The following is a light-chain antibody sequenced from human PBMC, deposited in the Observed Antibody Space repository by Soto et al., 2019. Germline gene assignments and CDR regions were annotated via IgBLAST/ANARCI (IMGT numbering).Light chain of an antibody. V-gene: IGKV3-11*01. CDR2: DAS. CDR1: QSVSSN. CDR3: QQRYNWPPIT. J-gene: IGKJ5*01. Sequence: EILLTQSPATLSLSPGERATLSCRASQSVSSNIACYQQKPGQAPRLLIYDASNRVPGVPARFSGSGYGTDFTLTISSLEPEDFAVYYCQQRYNWPPITFGQGTRLEIK.